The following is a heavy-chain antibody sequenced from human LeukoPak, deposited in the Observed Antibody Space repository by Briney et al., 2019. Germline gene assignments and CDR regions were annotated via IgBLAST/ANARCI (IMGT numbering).Heavy chain of an antibody. CDR3: AKDFPSGGDY. J-gene: IGHJ4*02. CDR1: GFTVSSNY. Sequence: GGSLRLSCAASGFTVSSNYMSWVRQAPGKGLEWVSIIYSDSNTYYADSVKGRFTISRDNSKNTLYLQMNSLRAEDTAVYYCAKDFPSGGDYWGQGTLVTVSS. V-gene: IGHV3-53*01. CDR2: IYSDSNT. D-gene: IGHD2-8*02.